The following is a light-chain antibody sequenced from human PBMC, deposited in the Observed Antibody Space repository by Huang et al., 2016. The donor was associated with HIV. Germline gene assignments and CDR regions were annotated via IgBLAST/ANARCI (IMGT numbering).Light chain of an antibody. Sequence: DVVRTQSPLSLPVTLGQPASISCRSSQSLVYSDGSTYLTWFQQRPGQYPRRLIYKVSNRDAGVTDRTSGSETGPDFTLKISRVEAGDIGGYYCMQGTHWPPGTFGQGTEVEIK. J-gene: IGKJ1*01. CDR3: MQGTHWPPGT. CDR2: KVS. CDR1: QSLVYSDGSTY. V-gene: IGKV2-30*01.